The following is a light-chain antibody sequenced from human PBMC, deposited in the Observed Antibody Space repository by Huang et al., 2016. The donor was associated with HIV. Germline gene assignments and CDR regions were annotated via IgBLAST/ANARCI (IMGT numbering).Light chain of an antibody. V-gene: IGKV3-20*01. Sequence: EIVLTQSPGTLSLSPGDRATLSCRTSQSLASSFLAWYQQKPGQAPRLLIYAVSSRATGTPDRFSSYGSGTDFTLTISGLEAEDFAVYYCQQYGGSSLTFGGGTKVEIK. J-gene: IGKJ4*01. CDR1: QSLASSF. CDR2: AVS. CDR3: QQYGGSSLT.